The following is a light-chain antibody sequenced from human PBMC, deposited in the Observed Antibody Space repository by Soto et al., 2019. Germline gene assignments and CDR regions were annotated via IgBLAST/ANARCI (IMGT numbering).Light chain of an antibody. CDR1: HSVSDY. CDR2: DAS. CDR3: QQRSNWPLT. Sequence: EIVLTQSPVTLSLSPGEGATLSCRASHSVSDYLAWFQQRPGQAPRLLIYDASYRAPGIPARFSGGGSGTDFTLTISTLEAEDFAVYYCQQRSNWPLTFGGGTKIEIK. V-gene: IGKV3-11*01. J-gene: IGKJ4*01.